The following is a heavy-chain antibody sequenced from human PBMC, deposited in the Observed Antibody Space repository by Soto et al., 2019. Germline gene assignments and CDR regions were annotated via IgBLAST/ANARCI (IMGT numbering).Heavy chain of an antibody. J-gene: IGHJ4*02. Sequence: GRSLRLSCTASGFTFGYSAMSWVRQAPGKGLEWVGFIRTKGYGGTTEYAASVNGRFTISRDDSKTIVYLQMNSLTTQDTAVYYCVRGKLEVELLPDLDYWGQGTLVTVSS. V-gene: IGHV3-49*04. CDR3: VRGKLEVELLPDLDY. CDR2: IRTKGYGGTT. CDR1: GFTFGYSA. D-gene: IGHD1-7*01.